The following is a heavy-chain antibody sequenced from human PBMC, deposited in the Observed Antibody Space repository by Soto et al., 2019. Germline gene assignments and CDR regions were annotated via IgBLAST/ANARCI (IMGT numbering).Heavy chain of an antibody. V-gene: IGHV4-34*12. CDR3: ARSPLGYDYVRQTWREVGDSFDI. J-gene: IGHJ3*02. CDR2: LIHGGST. CDR1: GASLGGFH. Sequence: SETLTLTCAIYGASLGGFHWTWLRQAPGKGLEWIGELIHGGSTNYNPSLKSRVSFSLDTSKNQFSLHLMSVTAADTAVYYCARSPLGYDYVRQTWREVGDSFDIWGRGTMVTVSS. D-gene: IGHD3-16*01.